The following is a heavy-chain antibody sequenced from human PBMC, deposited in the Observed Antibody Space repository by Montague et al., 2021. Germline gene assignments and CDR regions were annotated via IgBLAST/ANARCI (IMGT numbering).Heavy chain of an antibody. CDR2: TNHRGTT. J-gene: IGHJ4*02. V-gene: IGHV4-34*01. D-gene: IGHD1-26*01. CDR3: VAITWERQTRNYFEQ. Sequence: SETLSLTCDIYVDSFTDYYWGWIRQTPGKGLEWIGETNHRGTTKSNPSLKTRVSLSLDTSKSQLSLTLQSVTAADTAVYYCVAITWERQTRNYFEQWGPGIRVGVSS. CDR1: VDSFTDYY.